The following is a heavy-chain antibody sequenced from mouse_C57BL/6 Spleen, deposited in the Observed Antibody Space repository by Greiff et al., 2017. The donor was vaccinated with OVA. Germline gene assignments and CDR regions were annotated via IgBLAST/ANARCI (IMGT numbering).Heavy chain of an antibody. Sequence: VKLMESGAELVKPGASVKLSCKASGYTFTEYTIHWVKQRSGQGLEWIGWFYPGSGSIKYNEKFKDKATLTADKSSSTVYMELSRLTSEDSAVYFCARHEDSSTYYGYVYFDYWGQGTTLTVSS. CDR1: GYTFTEYT. CDR3: ARHEDSSTYYGYVYFDY. D-gene: IGHD2-2*01. V-gene: IGHV1-62-2*01. CDR2: FYPGSGSI. J-gene: IGHJ2*01.